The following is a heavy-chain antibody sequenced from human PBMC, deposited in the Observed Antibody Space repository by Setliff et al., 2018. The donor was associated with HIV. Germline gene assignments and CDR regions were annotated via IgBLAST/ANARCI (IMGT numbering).Heavy chain of an antibody. CDR3: ARDSGGYNYGFAVGSFDY. Sequence: SETLSLTCTVSGGSINNHYWYWIRQPPGKGLEWIGYIYISGTTNYNPSLKSRITISIDTSKSQFSLKLTSVAAADTAVYYCARDSGGYNYGFAVGSFDYWGQGALVTVSS. J-gene: IGHJ4*02. CDR2: IYISGTT. D-gene: IGHD5-18*01. V-gene: IGHV4-59*11. CDR1: GGSINNHY.